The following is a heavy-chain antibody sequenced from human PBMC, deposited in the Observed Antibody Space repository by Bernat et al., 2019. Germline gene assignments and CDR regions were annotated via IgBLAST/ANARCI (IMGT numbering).Heavy chain of an antibody. J-gene: IGHJ6*04. CDR3: ARGSGDDSGSYGDPMDV. CDR1: GGTFSSYA. Sequence: QVQLVQSGAEVKKPGSSVKVSCKASGGTFSSYAISWVRQAPGQGLEWMGGIIPIFGTANYAQKFQGRVTITADESTSTADMELSSLRSEDTAVYYCARGSGDDSGSYGDPMDVWGKGTTVTVSS. V-gene: IGHV1-69*01. D-gene: IGHD3-10*01. CDR2: IIPIFGTA.